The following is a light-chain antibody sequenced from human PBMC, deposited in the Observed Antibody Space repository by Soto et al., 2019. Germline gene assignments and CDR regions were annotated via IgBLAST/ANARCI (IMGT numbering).Light chain of an antibody. V-gene: IGLV2-14*01. CDR3: SSYTSSNTLL. CDR1: SSDVGDYNY. CDR2: EVR. J-gene: IGLJ3*02. Sequence: QSALTQPASVSGSPGQSITISCTGFSSDVGDYNYVSWYQQHPDTAPKLMIYEVRHRPSGVSNRFSGSKSGNTASLTISGLQAEDEADYYCSSYTSSNTLLFGGGTKVTVL.